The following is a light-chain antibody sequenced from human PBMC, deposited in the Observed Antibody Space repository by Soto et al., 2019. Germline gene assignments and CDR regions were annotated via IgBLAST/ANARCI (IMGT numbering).Light chain of an antibody. V-gene: IGLV2-18*02. J-gene: IGLJ1*01. CDR1: SSDVGSYIR. Sequence: QSVLTQPPSVSGSPGQSVTISCTGTSSDVGSYIRVSWYQQPPGTAPKLMIYDVSNRPSGVPDRFSGSKSGNTASLTISGLQAEDEADYYCSSYTSSRTYVFGTGTKVTVL. CDR2: DVS. CDR3: SSYTSSRTYV.